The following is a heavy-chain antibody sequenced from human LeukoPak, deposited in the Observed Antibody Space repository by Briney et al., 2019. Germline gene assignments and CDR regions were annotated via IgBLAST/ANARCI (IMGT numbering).Heavy chain of an antibody. V-gene: IGHV4-61*01. Sequence: SETLSLTCTVSGGSVSSGSYYWSWIRQPPGKGLEWIGYIYYSGSTKYDPSLKSRVTISVDTSKNQFSLKLSSVTAADTAVYYCARDLWFGFQYGMDVWGQGTTVTVSS. CDR2: IYYSGST. CDR3: ARDLWFGFQYGMDV. D-gene: IGHD3-10*01. CDR1: GGSVSSGSYY. J-gene: IGHJ6*02.